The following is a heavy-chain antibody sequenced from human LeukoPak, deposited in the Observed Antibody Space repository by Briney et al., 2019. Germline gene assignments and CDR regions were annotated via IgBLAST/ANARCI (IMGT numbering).Heavy chain of an antibody. Sequence: GGSLRLSCAVSGFTFSSYWMTWVRQAPGKGLDWVATIKEDGSEGYYVDSVKGRFTISRDNAKSSLYLQMNSLRVEDTSVYYCARESLLGGIDYWGQGTLVTVSS. CDR2: IKEDGSEG. D-gene: IGHD3-16*01. V-gene: IGHV3-7*04. CDR3: ARESLLGGIDY. J-gene: IGHJ4*02. CDR1: GFTFSSYW.